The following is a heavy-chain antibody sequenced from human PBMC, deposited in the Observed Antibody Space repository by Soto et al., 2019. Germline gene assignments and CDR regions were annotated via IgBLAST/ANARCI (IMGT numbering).Heavy chain of an antibody. CDR2: INAGNSNT. V-gene: IGHV1-3*01. CDR1: GYTFTSYA. Sequence: QVQLVQSGAEVKKPGASVKVSCKASGYTFTSYAMHWVRQAPGQRLEWMGWINAGNSNTKYSQKFQGRVTITRDTSASTAYMELSSLRSEDTAVYYCASEYCGGDCYSAARYGMDVWGQGTTVTVSS. J-gene: IGHJ6*02. D-gene: IGHD2-21*02. CDR3: ASEYCGGDCYSAARYGMDV.